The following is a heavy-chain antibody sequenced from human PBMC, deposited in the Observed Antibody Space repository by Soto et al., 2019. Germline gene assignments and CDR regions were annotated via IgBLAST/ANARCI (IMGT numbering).Heavy chain of an antibody. CDR2: MSYRGAT. J-gene: IGHJ4*02. D-gene: IGHD3-16*02. Sequence: SETLSLTCTVSGVSVTDSYWNWIRQIPGKGLEWIGFMSYRGATNYNPSLKSRVTMSLDASKNQFSLELRSVTAADTAVFYCARGGRFGGILALAFDYWGQGTVVTVSS. V-gene: IGHV4-59*02. CDR3: ARGGRFGGILALAFDY. CDR1: GVSVTDSY.